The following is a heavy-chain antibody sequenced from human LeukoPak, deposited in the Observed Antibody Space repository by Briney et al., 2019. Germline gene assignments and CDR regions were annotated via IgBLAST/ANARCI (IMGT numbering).Heavy chain of an antibody. D-gene: IGHD6-13*01. CDR3: VKGGSSSHNWFDP. V-gene: IGHV3-74*01. CDR2: IEYNGRMT. J-gene: IGHJ5*02. CDR1: GFTFGHYW. Sequence: GGSLRLSCAASGFTFGHYWMHWVRQAPGKGLEWASRIEYNGRMTNYADSVKGRFTISRDNAKSTLYLQMNSLRVDDTAVYYCVKGGSSSHNWFDPWGQGTLVTVSS.